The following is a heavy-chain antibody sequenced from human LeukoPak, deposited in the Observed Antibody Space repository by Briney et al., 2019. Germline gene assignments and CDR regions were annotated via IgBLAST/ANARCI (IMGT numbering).Heavy chain of an antibody. CDR2: PNSGGT. V-gene: IGHV1-2*02. CDR3: ARDSGSDGFFAYYYGMDV. D-gene: IGHD3-22*01. J-gene: IGHJ6*02. Sequence: PNSGGTNYAQKFQGSVTMTRDTSISTAYMELSRLRSDDTAVYYCARDSGSDGFFAYYYGMDVWGQGTTVTVSS.